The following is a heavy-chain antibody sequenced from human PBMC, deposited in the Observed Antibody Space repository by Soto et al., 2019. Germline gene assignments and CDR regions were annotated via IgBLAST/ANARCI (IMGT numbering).Heavy chain of an antibody. CDR1: GDSIRSYY. CDR2: IYYSGST. Sequence: PSETLSLTCTVSGDSIRSYYWSWIRQAPGKGPEWIGYIYYSGSTYYNPSLKSRVTISVDTSKNQFSLKLSSVTAADTAVYYCARGEANCISTSCYYSWFDPWGQGTLVTVSS. V-gene: IGHV4-59*08. CDR3: ARGEANCISTSCYYSWFDP. D-gene: IGHD2-2*01. J-gene: IGHJ5*02.